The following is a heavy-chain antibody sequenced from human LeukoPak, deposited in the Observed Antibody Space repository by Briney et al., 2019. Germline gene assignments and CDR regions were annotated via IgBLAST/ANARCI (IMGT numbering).Heavy chain of an antibody. J-gene: IGHJ6*03. CDR3: ARVVLGDYGNYYYYMDV. CDR1: GYTLTELS. V-gene: IGHV1-24*01. CDR2: FDPEDGET. D-gene: IGHD4-17*01. Sequence: GASVKVSCKVSGYTLTELSMHWVRQAPGKGLEWMGGFDPEDGETIYAQKFQGRVTMTEDTSTDTAYMELRSLRSDDTAVYYCARVVLGDYGNYYYYMDVWGKGTTVTVSS.